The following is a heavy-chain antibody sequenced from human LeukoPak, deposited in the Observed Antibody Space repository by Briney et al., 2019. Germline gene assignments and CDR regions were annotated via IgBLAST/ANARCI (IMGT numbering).Heavy chain of an antibody. V-gene: IGHV3-23*01. CDR1: AFTSRSYA. CDR2: ISGSGGST. CDR3: AKGAASRGYTYVAN. J-gene: IGHJ4*02. D-gene: IGHD5-18*01. Sequence: GGSLRLSCAASAFTSRSYAMIWVRQAPGKGLEWVSGISGSGGSTYYSDSAEGRFTISRDNSNNTLYLQMNSLRAEDTAVYYCAKGAASRGYTYVANWGQGTLVTVSS.